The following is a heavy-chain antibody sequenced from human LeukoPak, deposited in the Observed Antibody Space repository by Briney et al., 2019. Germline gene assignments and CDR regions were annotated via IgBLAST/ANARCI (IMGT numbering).Heavy chain of an antibody. CDR3: ARDAAVGYVFDY. CDR2: ISYDGSNK. CDR1: GFTFSSYA. V-gene: IGHV3-30-3*01. Sequence: GGSLRLSCAASGFTFSSYAMHWVRQAPGKGLEWVAVISYDGSNKYYADSVKGRFTISRDNAKNSLYLQMNSLRAEDTAVYYCARDAAVGYVFDYWGQGTLVTVSS. J-gene: IGHJ4*02. D-gene: IGHD5-12*01.